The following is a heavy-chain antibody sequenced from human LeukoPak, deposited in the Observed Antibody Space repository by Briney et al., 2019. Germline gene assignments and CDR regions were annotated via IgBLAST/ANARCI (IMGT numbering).Heavy chain of an antibody. CDR2: IHKNAIT. V-gene: IGHV3-53*01. D-gene: IGHD1-26*01. Sequence: GGSLRLSCAASGFTVSSNYMTWVRQAPGKGLEWVSVIHKNAITYYADTVKGRFTISRDNSKNTLYLQMNSLRAEDTAVYYCARALRIYYYFDYWGQGTLVTVSS. J-gene: IGHJ4*02. CDR3: ARALRIYYYFDY. CDR1: GFTVSSNY.